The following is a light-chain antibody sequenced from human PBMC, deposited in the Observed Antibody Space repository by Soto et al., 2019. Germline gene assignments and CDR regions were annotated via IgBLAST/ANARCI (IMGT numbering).Light chain of an antibody. J-gene: IGLJ3*02. CDR3: SSYSSSSTRLL. CDR1: SSDIGHYNY. CDR2: DVI. V-gene: IGLV2-14*03. Sequence: QSALTQPAAVSGSPGQSITISCIGGSSDIGHYNYVSWYQQHPGKAPKLIIYDVINRPSGVSHRFSGSKSGNRASLTISGLRAEDEADYYCSSYSSSSTRLLFGGGTKLTVL.